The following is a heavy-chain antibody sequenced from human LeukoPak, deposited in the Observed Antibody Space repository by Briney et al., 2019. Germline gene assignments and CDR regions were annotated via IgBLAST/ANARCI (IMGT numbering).Heavy chain of an antibody. CDR1: GYSFTSYW. CDR2: IYPGDSDT. Sequence: GESLKISCKGSGYSFTSYWIGWVRQMPGKGLEWMGIIYPGDSDTRYSPSFQGQVTISADESISTAYLQWSSLKASDTAMYYCARHRRIAAAGTTSDLDYWGQGTLVTVSS. CDR3: ARHRRIAAAGTTSDLDY. J-gene: IGHJ4*02. D-gene: IGHD6-13*01. V-gene: IGHV5-51*01.